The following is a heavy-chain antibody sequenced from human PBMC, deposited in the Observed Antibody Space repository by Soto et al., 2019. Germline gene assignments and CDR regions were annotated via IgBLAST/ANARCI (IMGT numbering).Heavy chain of an antibody. D-gene: IGHD3-10*01. J-gene: IGHJ6*02. CDR3: ARGTYYYGSGSYYYYYGMDV. V-gene: IGHV4-39*01. CDR1: GGSISSSSYY. CDR2: NYYSGST. Sequence: QLQLQESGPGLVKPSETLSLTCTVSGGSISSSSYYWGWISQPPGKGLEWIGSNYYSGSTYYNPTLNSRVTTPVDTAKNQFSLKLSSVTAADTAVYYCARGTYYYGSGSYYYYYGMDVWGQGTTVTVSS.